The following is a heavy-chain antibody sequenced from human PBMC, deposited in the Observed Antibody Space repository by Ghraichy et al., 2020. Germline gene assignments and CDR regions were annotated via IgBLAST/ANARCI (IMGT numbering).Heavy chain of an antibody. CDR2: IFHSGST. CDR3: ARVRMSYDGSGYYPEAVDI. Sequence: SQTLSLTCAVSGGSISSGGYSWSWIRQPPGKGLEWIGYIFHSGSTYYNPSLKSRVTISIDRSKNQFSLKMTSVTAADTAVYYFARVRMSYDGSGYYPEAVDIWGQGTMVTVSS. CDR1: GGSISSGGYS. J-gene: IGHJ3*02. D-gene: IGHD3-22*01. V-gene: IGHV4-30-2*01.